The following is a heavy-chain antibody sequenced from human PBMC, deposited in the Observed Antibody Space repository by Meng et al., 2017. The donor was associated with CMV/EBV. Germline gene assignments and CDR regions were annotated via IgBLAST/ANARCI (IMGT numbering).Heavy chain of an antibody. V-gene: IGHV3-30-3*01. CDR1: GFTFSSYA. Sequence: SLKISCAASGFTFSSYAMHWVRQAPGKGLEWVAVISYDGSNKYYADSVKGRFTISRDNSKNTLYLQMNSLRAEDTAVYYCARDSVVVPAGGMDVWGQGTTVTVSS. D-gene: IGHD2-2*01. CDR3: ARDSVVVPAGGMDV. CDR2: ISYDGSNK. J-gene: IGHJ6*02.